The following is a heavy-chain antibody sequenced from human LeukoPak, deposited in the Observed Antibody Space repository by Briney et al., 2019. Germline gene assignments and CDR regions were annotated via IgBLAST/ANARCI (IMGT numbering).Heavy chain of an antibody. CDR3: ARWYCSSTTCYHMDV. Sequence: SETLSLTCTVSGGSINSYYWSWIRQPPGKGLEYIGHIYYNGNTDYNPSLKCRVTISVDTSKNQFSLNLSSVTAADTAVYYCARWYCSSTTCYHMDVWGKGATVTVSS. D-gene: IGHD2/OR15-2a*01. CDR1: GGSINSYY. CDR2: IYYNGNT. J-gene: IGHJ6*03. V-gene: IGHV4-59*01.